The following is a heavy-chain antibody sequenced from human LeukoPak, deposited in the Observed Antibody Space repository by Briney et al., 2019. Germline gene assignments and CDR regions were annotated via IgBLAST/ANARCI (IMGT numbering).Heavy chain of an antibody. CDR2: IYYSGST. D-gene: IGHD1-26*01. Sequence: PSETLSLTCAVYGGSFSGYYWSWIRQPPGKGLEWIGSIYYSGSTYYNPSLKSRVTISVDTSKNQFSLKLSSVTAADTAVYYCARDGRVGATRGYFQHWGQGTLVTVSS. CDR3: ARDGRVGATRGYFQH. CDR1: GGSFSGYY. J-gene: IGHJ1*01. V-gene: IGHV4-34*01.